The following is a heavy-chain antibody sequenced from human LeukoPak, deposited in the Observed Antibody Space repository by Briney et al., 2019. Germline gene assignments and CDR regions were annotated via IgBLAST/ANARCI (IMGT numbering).Heavy chain of an antibody. J-gene: IGHJ4*02. CDR2: ISTSSSTI. CDR3: ARVRSGYHLDY. CDR1: GFTFSSYS. V-gene: IGHV3-48*02. Sequence: GGSLRLSCAASGFTFSSYSMNWVRQAPGEGLEWVSFISTSSSTIYYADSVKGRFTISRDNAKNSLYLQMNSLRDEDTAVYYCARVRSGYHLDYWGQGTLVTVSS. D-gene: IGHD3-22*01.